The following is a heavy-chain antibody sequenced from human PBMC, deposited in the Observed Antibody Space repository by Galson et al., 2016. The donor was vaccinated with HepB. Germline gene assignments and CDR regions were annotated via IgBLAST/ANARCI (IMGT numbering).Heavy chain of an antibody. CDR3: AKDRNRYDFYSMDV. V-gene: IGHV3-21*01. D-gene: IGHD5-12*01. J-gene: IGHJ6*02. Sequence: SLRLSCAASGFSFNTYTMNWVRQAPGKGLEWVSSISSRSKHMYYADSLKGRFTISRDNSKNTLYLQMNSLRAEDTAVYYCAKDRNRYDFYSMDVWGQGTTVTVSS. CDR2: ISSRSKHM. CDR1: GFSFNTYT.